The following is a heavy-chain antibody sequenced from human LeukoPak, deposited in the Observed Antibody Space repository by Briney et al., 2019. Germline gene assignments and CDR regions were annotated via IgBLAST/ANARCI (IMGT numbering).Heavy chain of an antibody. CDR1: GGSISSGSYY. J-gene: IGHJ2*01. Sequence: PAHTLSLTRTVSGGSISSGSYYGSWIRQPAGKGLEWIRRIYTSGSTHYNPSLKSRVTISVDTSKNQCALKLSSVTAADTAVCYCARVALLNLLARHHGYFDLWGRGTLVTVSS. CDR2: IYTSGST. CDR3: ARVALLNLLARHHGYFDL. V-gene: IGHV4-61*02. D-gene: IGHD3-16*01.